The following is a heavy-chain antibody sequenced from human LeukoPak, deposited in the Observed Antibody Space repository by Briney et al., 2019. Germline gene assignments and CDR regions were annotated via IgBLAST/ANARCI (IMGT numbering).Heavy chain of an antibody. Sequence: GGSLRLSCAASGFTFDDYAMHWVRQAPGKGLEWVSGILRNSGSIGYADSVKGRFTISRDDAKSSLYLQMNSLRAEDTALYYCVKDGGRDTAAAYYWGQGTLVSVSS. D-gene: IGHD6-13*01. J-gene: IGHJ4*02. CDR1: GFTFDDYA. CDR2: ILRNSGSI. V-gene: IGHV3-9*01. CDR3: VKDGGRDTAAAYY.